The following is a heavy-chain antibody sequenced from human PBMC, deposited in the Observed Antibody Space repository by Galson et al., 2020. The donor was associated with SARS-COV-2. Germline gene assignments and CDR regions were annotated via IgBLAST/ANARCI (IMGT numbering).Heavy chain of an antibody. J-gene: IGHJ4*02. CDR1: GFTFSSYA. CDR2: ISNDGSNK. Sequence: GGSLRLSCVASGFTFSSYAMHWVRQAPGKGLEWVAVISNDGSNKYYADSVKGRFTISRDNSKNTLYLQMNSLRAEDTSVYFCARVHASGSCFGGFDYWGQGPRVTVSS. D-gene: IGHD1-26*01. CDR3: ARVHASGSCFGGFDY. V-gene: IGHV3-30*04.